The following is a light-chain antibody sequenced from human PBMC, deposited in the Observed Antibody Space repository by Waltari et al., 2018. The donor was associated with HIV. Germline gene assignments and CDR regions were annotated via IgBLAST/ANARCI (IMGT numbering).Light chain of an antibody. CDR3: AAEDSRRSVWM. V-gene: IGLV10-54*01. Sequence: AALTQPPPVSKGLKATATLTCTGNSDNVGNQGAAWLQQYHPSQPPNLLSRRIARRPAGISRRFAVSRARTTSSLTITGLQPEEDDHYCCAAEDSRRSVWMFGGGTKLTVL. CDR1: SDNVGNQG. CDR2: RIA. J-gene: IGLJ3*02.